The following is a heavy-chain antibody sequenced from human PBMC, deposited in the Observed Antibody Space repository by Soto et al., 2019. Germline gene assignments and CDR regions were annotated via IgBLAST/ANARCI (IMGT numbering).Heavy chain of an antibody. CDR2: ISGSGGST. CDR1: GFTFSSYA. CDR3: AKHRHYYDSSGYPGTYFDY. Sequence: GGSLRLSCAASGFTFSSYAMSWVRQAPGKGLEWVSAISGSGGSTYYADSVKGRFTISRDNSKNTPYLQMNSLRAEDTAVYYCAKHRHYYDSSGYPGTYFDYWGQGTLVTVSS. D-gene: IGHD3-22*01. J-gene: IGHJ4*02. V-gene: IGHV3-23*01.